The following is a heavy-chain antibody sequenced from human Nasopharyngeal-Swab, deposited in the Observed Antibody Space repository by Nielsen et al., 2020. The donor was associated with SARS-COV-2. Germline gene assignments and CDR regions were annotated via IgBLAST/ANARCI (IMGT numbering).Heavy chain of an antibody. CDR1: GYRFSSYW. CDR3: ARRYSSSWYGDYYYGMDV. D-gene: IGHD6-13*01. Sequence: KVSCKGSGYRFSSYWIGWVRQMPGKGLEWMGIIYPGDSDTRYSPSFQGQVTISADKSISTAYLQWSSLKASDSAMYYCARRYSSSWYGDYYYGMDVWGQGTTVTVSS. V-gene: IGHV5-51*01. J-gene: IGHJ6*02. CDR2: IYPGDSDT.